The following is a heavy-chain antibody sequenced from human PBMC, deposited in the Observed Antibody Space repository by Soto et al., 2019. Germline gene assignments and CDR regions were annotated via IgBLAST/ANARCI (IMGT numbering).Heavy chain of an antibody. CDR2: MTPNSGNT. V-gene: IGHV1-8*01. CDR1: GYTVTSYD. J-gene: IGHJ4*02. D-gene: IGHD5-18*01. Sequence: ASVKVSCKSSGYTVTSYDINWVRHATGQGLEWMGWMTPNSGNTGYAQKFQGRVTMTRNTSISTAYMELSSLRSEDTAVYYCARGYSGIQLWSRVTYYFDYWGQGTLVTVSS. CDR3: ARGYSGIQLWSRVTYYFDY.